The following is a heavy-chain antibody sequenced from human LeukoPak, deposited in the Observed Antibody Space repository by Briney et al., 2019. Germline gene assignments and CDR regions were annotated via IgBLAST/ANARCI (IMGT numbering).Heavy chain of an antibody. CDR3: AKDRSLENPKWYFDY. Sequence: GGSLRLSCAASGFTFSSYSMNWVRQAPGKGLEWVAFIRYDGSNKYYADSVKGRFTISRDNSKNTLYLQMNSLRAEDTAVYYCAKDRSLENPKWYFDYWGQGTLVTVSS. D-gene: IGHD1-1*01. V-gene: IGHV3-30*02. J-gene: IGHJ4*02. CDR2: IRYDGSNK. CDR1: GFTFSSYS.